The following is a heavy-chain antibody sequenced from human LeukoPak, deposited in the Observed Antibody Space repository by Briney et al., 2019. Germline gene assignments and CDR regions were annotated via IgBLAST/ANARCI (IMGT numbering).Heavy chain of an antibody. V-gene: IGHV3-21*01. CDR1: GFTFSSYS. CDR2: ISSSSSYI. J-gene: IGHJ5*02. D-gene: IGHD3-3*01. CDR3: ARDNDDFWSGYWKFDP. Sequence: GGSLRLSCAASGFTFSSYSMSWVRQAPGKGLEWVSSISSSSSYIYYADSVKGRFTISRDNAKNSLYLQMNSLRAEDTAVYYCARDNDDFWSGYWKFDPWGQGTLVTVSS.